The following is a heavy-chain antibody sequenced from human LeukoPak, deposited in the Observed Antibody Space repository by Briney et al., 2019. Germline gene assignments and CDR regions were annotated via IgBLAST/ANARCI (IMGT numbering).Heavy chain of an antibody. CDR2: MSFDGSKT. V-gene: IGHV3-30*04. D-gene: IGHD5-12*01. J-gene: IGHJ4*02. CDR3: ARVTLGYSGHEDQDLVYYFDY. CDR1: GSTFRRNA. Sequence: GGSLRLSCAASGSTFRRNAMHWVRQAPGKGLEWVAVMSFDGSKTYYADSVKGRFTISRDNSKNTVFLQMNSLRPEDTAVYYCARVTLGYSGHEDQDLVYYFDYWGQGTLVTVSS.